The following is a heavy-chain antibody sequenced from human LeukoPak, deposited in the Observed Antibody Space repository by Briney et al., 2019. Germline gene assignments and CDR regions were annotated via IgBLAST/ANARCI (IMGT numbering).Heavy chain of an antibody. Sequence: ASVTVSCKASGYTFTSYYMHWVRQAPGQGLEWMGIINPSGGSTSYAQKFQGRVTMTRDTSTSTVYMELSSLRSEDTAVYYCARAKYYDILTGYPAWDCWGQGTLVTISS. D-gene: IGHD3-9*01. CDR1: GYTFTSYY. J-gene: IGHJ4*02. CDR2: INPSGGST. CDR3: ARAKYYDILTGYPAWDC. V-gene: IGHV1-46*01.